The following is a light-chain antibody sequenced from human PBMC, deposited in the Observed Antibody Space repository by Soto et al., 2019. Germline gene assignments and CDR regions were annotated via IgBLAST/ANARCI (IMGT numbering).Light chain of an antibody. Sequence: EILVTQSPGTLSLSPGDTATLSCRARQSLGSTFLAWYQQKSGQSPRLLIYDASDRATDIPDRFSGSGSGADFTLTISRLEPEDFAVYFCHQYGTLPRSFGGGTKVEIK. CDR1: QSLGSTF. CDR2: DAS. J-gene: IGKJ4*01. CDR3: HQYGTLPRS. V-gene: IGKV3-20*01.